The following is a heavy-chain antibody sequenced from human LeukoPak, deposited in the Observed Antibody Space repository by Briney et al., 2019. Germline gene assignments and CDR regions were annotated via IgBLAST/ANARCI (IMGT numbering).Heavy chain of an antibody. J-gene: IGHJ4*02. CDR3: AREDCSSTSCPAGFDY. D-gene: IGHD2-2*01. Sequence: GRSLRLSCAASGFTFNSYSMHWVRQAPGKGLEWVSSISSSSSYIYYADSVKGRFTISRDNAKNSLYLQMNSLRAEDTAVYYCAREDCSSTSCPAGFDYWGQGTLVTVSS. V-gene: IGHV3-21*01. CDR2: ISSSSSYI. CDR1: GFTFNSYS.